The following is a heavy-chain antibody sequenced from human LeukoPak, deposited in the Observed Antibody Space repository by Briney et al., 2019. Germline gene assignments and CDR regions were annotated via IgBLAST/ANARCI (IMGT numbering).Heavy chain of an antibody. Sequence: PSETLSLTCTVSGASISSSCWNWIRQPPGKGLQWIGYASYSGSANYNPSLKSRVTMSVDTSKNQFSLRLSSVTTADTALYYCARSGSYGPFDYWGQGTLVTVSS. D-gene: IGHD1-26*01. J-gene: IGHJ4*02. V-gene: IGHV4-59*01. CDR3: ARSGSYGPFDY. CDR2: ASYSGSA. CDR1: GASISSSC.